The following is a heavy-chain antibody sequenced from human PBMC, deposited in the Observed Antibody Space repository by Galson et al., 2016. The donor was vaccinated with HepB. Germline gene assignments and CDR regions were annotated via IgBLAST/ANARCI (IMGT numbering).Heavy chain of an antibody. CDR3: ARERVGDKGYAFDY. Sequence: WIRQHPGKGLEWIGYIYYSGSTYYNPSLTSRVAISVDTSNNQFSLKLRSEDTAVYYCARERVGDKGYAFDYWGQGTLVSVSS. CDR2: IYYSGST. J-gene: IGHJ4*02. D-gene: IGHD1-26*01. V-gene: IGHV4-31*02.